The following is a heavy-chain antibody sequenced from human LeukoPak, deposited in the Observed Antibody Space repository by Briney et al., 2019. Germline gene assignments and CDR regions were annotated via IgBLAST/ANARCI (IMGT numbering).Heavy chain of an antibody. D-gene: IGHD6-13*01. CDR1: GGSISSYY. CDR2: ICYSGST. J-gene: IGHJ4*02. CDR3: ARVARIAAAGAYYFDY. Sequence: SETLSLTCTVSGGSISSYYWSWIRQPPGKGLEWIGYICYSGSTNYNPSLKSRVTISVDTSKNQFSLKLSSVTAADTAVYYCARVARIAAAGAYYFDYWGQGTLVTVSS. V-gene: IGHV4-59*01.